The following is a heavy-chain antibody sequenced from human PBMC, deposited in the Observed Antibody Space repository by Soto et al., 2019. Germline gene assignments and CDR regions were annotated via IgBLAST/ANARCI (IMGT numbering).Heavy chain of an antibody. CDR2: MFNGGSA. J-gene: IGHJ4*02. D-gene: IGHD5-18*01. CDR1: GGSLSNYY. V-gene: IGHV4-59*08. CDR3: ARHGAIYSNSWYDFDY. Sequence: QVQLQESGPGLVKPSETLSLTCTVSGGSLSNYYWSWIRQPPGKGLEWVGYMFNGGSANYNPSLKRLVALSVDMSQNQFSLKLTSVTAADTAVYYCARHGAIYSNSWYDFDYWGQGTLVTVSS.